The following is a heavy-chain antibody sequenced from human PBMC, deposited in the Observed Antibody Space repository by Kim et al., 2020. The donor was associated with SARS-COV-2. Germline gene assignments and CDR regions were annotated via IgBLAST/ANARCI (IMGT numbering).Heavy chain of an antibody. CDR3: AKDLGGYCSSTSCRAFDI. Sequence: KGRFTISRDNSKNTLYLQMNSLRAEDTAVYYCAKDLGGYCSSTSCRAFDIWGQGTMVTVSS. J-gene: IGHJ3*02. V-gene: IGHV3-23*01. D-gene: IGHD2-2*01.